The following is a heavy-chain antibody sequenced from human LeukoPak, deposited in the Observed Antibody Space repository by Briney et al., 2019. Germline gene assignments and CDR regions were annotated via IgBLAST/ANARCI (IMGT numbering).Heavy chain of an antibody. D-gene: IGHD6-13*01. V-gene: IGHV4-59*01. CDR3: ARHKAAAGTHDYYYYGMDV. CDR1: GGSISSYY. CDR2: ISYSGST. Sequence: TSETLSLTCTVSGGSISSYYWSWIRQPPGKGLEWIGYISYSGSTNYNPSLKSRVTISVDTSKDQFSLKLSSVTAADTAVYYCARHKAAAGTHDYYYYGMDVWGQGTTVTVSS. J-gene: IGHJ6*02.